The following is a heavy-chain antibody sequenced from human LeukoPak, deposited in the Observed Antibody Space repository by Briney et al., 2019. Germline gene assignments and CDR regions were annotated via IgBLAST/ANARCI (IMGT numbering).Heavy chain of an antibody. J-gene: IGHJ4*02. Sequence: QPGGSLRLSCVASGFTFRNYWMHWVRQAPGKGLAWVSRLNADGSSRDYADSVKGRFTISRDNAKNTLYLQMNSLRADDTAIYYCARDGNTFFANWGQGTLVTVSS. CDR3: ARDGNTFFAN. CDR2: LNADGSSR. V-gene: IGHV3-74*01. CDR1: GFTFRNYW.